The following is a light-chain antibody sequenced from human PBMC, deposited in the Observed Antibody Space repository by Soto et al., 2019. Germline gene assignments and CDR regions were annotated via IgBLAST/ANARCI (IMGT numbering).Light chain of an antibody. CDR3: QHYNGHSTWS. J-gene: IGKJ1*01. Sequence: DIQMTQSPSTLSAFLVDRVTLTCRASQSVTKWVAWYQQRPGQAPKILIWDASSLQRGVASRFSGSGYGTECTLSISSLQPEDFATYYCQHYNGHSTWSFGQGTKVDIK. CDR1: QSVTKW. V-gene: IGKV1-5*01. CDR2: DAS.